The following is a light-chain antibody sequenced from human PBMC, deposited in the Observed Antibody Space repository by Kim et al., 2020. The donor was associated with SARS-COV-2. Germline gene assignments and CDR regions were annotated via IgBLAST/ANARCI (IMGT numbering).Light chain of an antibody. J-gene: IGKJ2*01. Sequence: ANINFHARQSVLNSSNNKNPFAWYQQKPGQPPKLLNFWASTRESGVPGRFKGSGAGKDFTPTNSHLQAEDVAVYYCQQYHSTPYTFGQGTKLEI. V-gene: IGKV4-1*01. CDR2: WAS. CDR1: QSVLNSSNNKNP. CDR3: QQYHSTPYT.